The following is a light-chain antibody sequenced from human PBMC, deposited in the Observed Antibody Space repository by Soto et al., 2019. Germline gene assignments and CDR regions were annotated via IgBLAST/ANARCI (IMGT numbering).Light chain of an antibody. CDR3: QYYGSSPLT. CDR1: QSVSSNY. CDR2: SAF. Sequence: EIVLTQSPGTLSLSPGERGTLSCRASQSVSSNYLAGYQQKPGQSPRLLIYSAFSRATGIPGRFSGSGSGTDCTLTISRLEPEDFAVYYCQYYGSSPLTVGQGTKVEIK. V-gene: IGKV3-20*01. J-gene: IGKJ1*01.